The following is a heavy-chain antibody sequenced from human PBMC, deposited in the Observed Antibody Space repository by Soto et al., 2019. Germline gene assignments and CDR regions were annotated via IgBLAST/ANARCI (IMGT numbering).Heavy chain of an antibody. Sequence: SETLSLTCAVSGYSISSGYYWGWIRQPPGKGLEWIGSIYHSGSTYYNPSLKSRVTMSVDTSKNQFSLKLSSVTAADTAVYYCARFSGYYPNYYFDYWGQGTLVTVS. CDR2: IYHSGST. J-gene: IGHJ4*02. V-gene: IGHV4-38-2*01. CDR3: ARFSGYYPNYYFDY. D-gene: IGHD3-22*01. CDR1: GYSISSGYY.